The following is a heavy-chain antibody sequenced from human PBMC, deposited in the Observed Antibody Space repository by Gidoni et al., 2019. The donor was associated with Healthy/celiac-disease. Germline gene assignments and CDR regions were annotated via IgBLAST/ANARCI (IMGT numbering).Heavy chain of an antibody. CDR3: ATAMLYDYVWGSYRDY. CDR2: LDPEDGET. D-gene: IGHD3-16*02. J-gene: IGHJ4*02. CDR1: GYTLTELS. Sequence: QVQLVQSGAEVKKPGPSVKVSCKVSGYTLTELSMHWVRQAPGKGLEWMGGLDPEDGETIYAQKCQGRVTMTEDTPTDTAYMELSSLRSEDTAVYYCATAMLYDYVWGSYRDYWGQGTLVTVSS. V-gene: IGHV1-24*01.